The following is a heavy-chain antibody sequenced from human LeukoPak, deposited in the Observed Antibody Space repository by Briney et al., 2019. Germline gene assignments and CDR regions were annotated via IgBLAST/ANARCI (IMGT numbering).Heavy chain of an antibody. CDR1: GFTFSSYS. CDR2: ISSSSSYI. V-gene: IGHV3-21*01. D-gene: IGHD3-3*01. J-gene: IGHJ6*03. Sequence: PGGSLRLSCAASGFTFSSYSMNWVRQAPGKGLEWVSSISSSSSYIYYADSVKGRFTISRDNAKNSLYLQMNSLRAEDTAVYYCARGPISITIFGVVLMDVWGKGTTVTVSS. CDR3: ARGPISITIFGVVLMDV.